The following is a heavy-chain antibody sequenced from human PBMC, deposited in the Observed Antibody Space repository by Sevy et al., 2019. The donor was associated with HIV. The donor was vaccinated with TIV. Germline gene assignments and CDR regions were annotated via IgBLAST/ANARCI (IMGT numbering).Heavy chain of an antibody. D-gene: IGHD6-19*01. V-gene: IGHV3-30*02. CDR1: GFTFSSYG. CDR3: AKDWGIAVARGAFDI. J-gene: IGHJ3*02. Sequence: GGSLRLSCAASGFTFSSYGMHWVRQAPGKGLEWVAFIRYDGSNKYYADSVKGRFTISRDNSKNTLYLQMNSLGAEDTAVYYCAKDWGIAVARGAFDIWGQGTMVTVSS. CDR2: IRYDGSNK.